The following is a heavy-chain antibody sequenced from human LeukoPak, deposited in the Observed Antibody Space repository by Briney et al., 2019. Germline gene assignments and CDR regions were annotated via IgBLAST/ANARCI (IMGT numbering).Heavy chain of an antibody. V-gene: IGHV3-48*01. CDR3: ARDGWFGDYNWFDP. CDR1: GFTFSSYS. CDR2: ISSASNTI. Sequence: GGSLRLSCAASGFTFSSYSMNWVRQAPGKGLEWVSYISSASNTIYYPDSVKGRFIVSRDNAKNSLYLQMNSLRAEDTAMYYCARDGWFGDYNWFDPWGQGTLVTVSS. J-gene: IGHJ5*02. D-gene: IGHD3-10*01.